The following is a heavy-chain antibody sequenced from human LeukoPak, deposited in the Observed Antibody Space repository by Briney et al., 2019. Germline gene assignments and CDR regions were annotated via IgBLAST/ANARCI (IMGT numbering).Heavy chain of an antibody. CDR1: GGSINNY. CDR3: ARGRYCSADICSGGDAFDI. J-gene: IGHJ3*02. D-gene: IGHD2-15*01. Sequence: PSETLSLTCTVSGGSINNYWSWIRQPAGKGLEWIGRLYTRGSTNYNPSLKSRVTMSVDTSKNQFSLKLSSVTAADTAVYYCARGRYCSADICSGGDAFDIWGQGTMVSVSS. V-gene: IGHV4-4*07. CDR2: LYTRGST.